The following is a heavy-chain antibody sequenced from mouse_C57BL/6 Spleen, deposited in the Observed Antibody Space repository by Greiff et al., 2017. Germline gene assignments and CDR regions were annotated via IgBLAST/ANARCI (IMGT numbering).Heavy chain of an antibody. J-gene: IGHJ2*01. V-gene: IGHV3-6*01. CDR2: ISYDGSN. D-gene: IGHD2-2*01. CDR1: GYSITSGYY. CDR3: ARGCQGLNNGYDGYYLDY. Sequence: ESGPGLVKPSQSLSLTCSVTGYSITSGYYWNWIRQFPGNKLEWMGYISYDGSNNYNPSLKNRISITRDTSKNQFFLKLNSVTTEDTATYYWARGCQGLNNGYDGYYLDYWGQGTTLTVSS.